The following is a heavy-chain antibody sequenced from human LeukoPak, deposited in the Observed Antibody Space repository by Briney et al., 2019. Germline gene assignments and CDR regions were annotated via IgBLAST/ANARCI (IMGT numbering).Heavy chain of an antibody. V-gene: IGHV4-4*07. J-gene: IGHJ5*02. CDR1: GCSISSYY. D-gene: IGHD4-17*01. CDR2: SYTSGST. Sequence: PSETLSLTCTVSGCSISSYYWGWIRQPAGKGLEWIGRSYTSGSTNYNPSLKSRVTMSVDTSKNQFSLKLSSVTAADTAVYYCARVTRDAGITTVTTGWFDPWGQGTLVTVSS. CDR3: ARVTRDAGITTVTTGWFDP.